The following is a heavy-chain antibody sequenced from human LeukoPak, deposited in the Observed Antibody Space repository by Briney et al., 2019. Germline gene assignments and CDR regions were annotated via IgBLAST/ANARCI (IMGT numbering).Heavy chain of an antibody. V-gene: IGHV3-7*01. J-gene: IGHJ4*02. CDR1: GFSFSSYW. Sequence: GGSLRLSCAASGFSFSSYWMSWVRQAPGKGLEWVANIKQDGSQKYYVDSVRGRFTFSRDNAKNSLYLQMNSLRAEDTAIYYCAREKSGSSAAFDYWGQGTLVTVSS. D-gene: IGHD1-26*01. CDR2: IKQDGSQK. CDR3: AREKSGSSAAFDY.